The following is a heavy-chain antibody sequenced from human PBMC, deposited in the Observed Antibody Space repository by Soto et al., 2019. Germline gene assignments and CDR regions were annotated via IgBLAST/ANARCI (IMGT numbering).Heavy chain of an antibody. Sequence: SETLSLTCTVSGGYISSSSSYWGWIRQPPGKGLEWIGSIYYSGSTYYNPSLKSRVTISVDTSKNQLSLKLSSVTAADTVVYYCARHPKPRNLYYFDYWGQGTLVTVSS. CDR1: GGYISSSSSY. J-gene: IGHJ4*02. V-gene: IGHV4-39*01. CDR3: ARHPKPRNLYYFDY. CDR2: IYYSGST.